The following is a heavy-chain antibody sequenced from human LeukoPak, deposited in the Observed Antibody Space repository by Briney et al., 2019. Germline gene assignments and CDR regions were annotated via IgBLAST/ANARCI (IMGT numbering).Heavy chain of an antibody. CDR2: ISYDGSNK. J-gene: IGHJ5*02. CDR3: ARDRSNWFDP. V-gene: IGHV3-30*19. CDR1: GFTFSSYG. Sequence: GGSLRLSCAASGFTFSSYGMPWVRQAPGKGLEWVAVISYDGSNKYYADSVKGRFSISGDNSKNTLYLQMNSLRAEDTAVYYCARDRSNWFDPWGQGTLVTVSS.